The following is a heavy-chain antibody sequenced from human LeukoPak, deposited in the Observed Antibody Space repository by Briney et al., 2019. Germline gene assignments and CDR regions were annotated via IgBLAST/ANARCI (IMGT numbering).Heavy chain of an antibody. CDR2: IGGSGAGT. D-gene: IGHD6-13*01. CDR1: GLTFSTYA. CDR3: AILEGSAAGT. V-gene: IGHV3-23*01. J-gene: IGHJ5*02. Sequence: GGSLRLSCAASGLTFSTYAMSWVRQAPGKGLEWVSTIGGSGAGTYYADSVRGRFIVSRDNSKNTLYLQMNSLRAGDTSVYYCAILEGSAAGTWGQGTLVTVSS.